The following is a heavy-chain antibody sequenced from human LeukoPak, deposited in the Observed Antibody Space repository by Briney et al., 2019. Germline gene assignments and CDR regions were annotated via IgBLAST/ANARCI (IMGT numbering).Heavy chain of an antibody. CDR1: GFPFIEYS. CDR3: ARDHNYAFDN. Sequence: GSLSLSCTASGFPFIEYSMNWVRQVPGKGLEWISYIGIDSGNTKYADSVRGRFTISADKAKNSLYLQMNSLRVEDTAVYYCARDHNYAFDNWGQGTLVSVAS. J-gene: IGHJ4*02. CDR2: IGIDSGNT. V-gene: IGHV3-48*01. D-gene: IGHD1-1*01.